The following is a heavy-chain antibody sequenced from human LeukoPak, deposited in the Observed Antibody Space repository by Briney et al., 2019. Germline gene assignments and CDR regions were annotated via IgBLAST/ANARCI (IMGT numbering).Heavy chain of an antibody. D-gene: IGHD3-3*01. J-gene: IGHJ3*02. CDR1: GFTFSSYG. CDR3: AKDREGYYDFWSGYLGAFDI. CDR2: IRYEGSNK. V-gene: IGHV3-30*02. Sequence: PGGSLRLSCAASGFTFSSYGMHWVRQAPGKGLEWVAFIRYEGSNKYYADSVKGRFTISRDNSKNTLYLQMNSLRAEETAVYYCAKDREGYYDFWSGYLGAFDIWGQGTMVTVSS.